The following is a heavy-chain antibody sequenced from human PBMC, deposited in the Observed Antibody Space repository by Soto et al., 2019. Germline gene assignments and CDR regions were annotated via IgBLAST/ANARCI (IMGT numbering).Heavy chain of an antibody. CDR2: LSNTGST. CDR1: GGSISSHY. D-gene: IGHD2-21*01. V-gene: IGHV4-59*11. CDR3: ASSPIAISGLLET. Sequence: PSETLSLTCTVSGGSISSHYWNWVRQPPGKGLEWIGYLSNTGSTNYNPSLMSRVTISVDTSKNQFSLKLTSVTAADTAVYYCASSPIAISGLLETWGQGALVTVSS. J-gene: IGHJ5*02.